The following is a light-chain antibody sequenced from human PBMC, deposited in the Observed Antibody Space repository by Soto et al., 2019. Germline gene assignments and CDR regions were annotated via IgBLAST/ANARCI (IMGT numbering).Light chain of an antibody. Sequence: ATQMTQSPSSLSASVGDRVTISCRASQGISNYLAWYQQRPGKAPKLLIFGATTLQSGVPSRFSASGSGPDFTLTISSLQPEDFATYYCFEDYSSPWTFGQGTKVEIK. J-gene: IGKJ1*01. CDR1: QGISNY. V-gene: IGKV1-6*01. CDR3: FEDYSSPWT. CDR2: GAT.